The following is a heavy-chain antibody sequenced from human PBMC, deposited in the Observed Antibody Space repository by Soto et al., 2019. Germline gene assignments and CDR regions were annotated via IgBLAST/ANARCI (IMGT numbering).Heavy chain of an antibody. D-gene: IGHD3-10*01. Sequence: QVQLVQSGAEVKKPGSSVTVSCGPSGGTFTDYRFAWVRQVPGQGLEWMGKISPFVDKRDYNPKFHGRISIVADKSTSVVYLQLRSLPTDDTALYFCARQEYLGSGSYFDYWGQGTVVTVSS. V-gene: IGHV1-69*02. CDR3: ARQEYLGSGSYFDY. CDR2: ISPFVDKR. J-gene: IGHJ4*02. CDR1: GGTFTDYR.